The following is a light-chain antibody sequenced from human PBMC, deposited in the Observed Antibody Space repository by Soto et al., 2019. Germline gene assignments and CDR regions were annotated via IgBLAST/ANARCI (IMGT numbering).Light chain of an antibody. CDR3: SLTYGNTRV. Sequence: QAVVTQEPSLTVSPGGTVTLTCGSSTGAVTSGHYPYWFQQKPGQAPKTLIYDTSDKHSWTPARFSGSLLGGKAALTLSGAQPEDESDYYCSLTYGNTRVFGGGTKVTVL. CDR2: DTS. V-gene: IGLV7-46*01. CDR1: TGAVTSGHY. J-gene: IGLJ3*02.